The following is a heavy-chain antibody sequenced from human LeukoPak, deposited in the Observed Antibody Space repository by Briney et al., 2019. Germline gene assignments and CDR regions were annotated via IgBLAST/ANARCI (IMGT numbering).Heavy chain of an antibody. Sequence: SVKASCKASGGTFSSYAISWVRQAPGQGLEWMGRIIPILGIANYAQKFQGRVTITADKSTSTAYMELSSLRSEDTAVYYCARLAGYCSGGSCYSVNYYYYYGMDVWGQGTTVTVSS. V-gene: IGHV1-69*04. J-gene: IGHJ6*02. D-gene: IGHD2-15*01. CDR1: GGTFSSYA. CDR2: IIPILGIA. CDR3: ARLAGYCSGGSCYSVNYYYYYGMDV.